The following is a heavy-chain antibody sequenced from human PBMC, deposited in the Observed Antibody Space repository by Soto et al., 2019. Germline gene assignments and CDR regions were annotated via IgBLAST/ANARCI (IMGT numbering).Heavy chain of an antibody. Sequence: SQTLSLTCAISGDSVSSNSAAWNWIRQSPSRGLEWLGRTYYRSKWYNDYAVSVKSRITINPDTSKNQCSLQLNSVTPEDTAVYYCAREDRRAGRYYYYYGMDVWGQGTTVTVSS. D-gene: IGHD6-19*01. J-gene: IGHJ6*02. CDR2: TYYRSKWYN. V-gene: IGHV6-1*01. CDR1: GDSVSSNSAA. CDR3: AREDRRAGRYYYYYGMDV.